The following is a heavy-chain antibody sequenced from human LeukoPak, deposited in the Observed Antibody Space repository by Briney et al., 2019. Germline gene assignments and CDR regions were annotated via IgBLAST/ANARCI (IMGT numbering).Heavy chain of an antibody. J-gene: IGHJ4*02. D-gene: IGHD1-26*01. CDR3: ARDSRIVGANDY. CDR2: ISAYNGNT. CDR1: GYTFTSYG. V-gene: IGHV1-18*01. Sequence: ASVTVSCKASGYTFTSYGISWVRQAPGQGLEWMGWISAYNGNTNYAQKLQGRVTMTTDTSTSTAYMELRSLRSDDTAVYYCARDSRIVGANDYWGQGTLVTVSS.